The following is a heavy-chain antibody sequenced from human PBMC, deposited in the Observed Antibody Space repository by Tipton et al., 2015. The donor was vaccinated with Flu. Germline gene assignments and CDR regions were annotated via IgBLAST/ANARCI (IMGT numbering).Heavy chain of an antibody. Sequence: GLVKPSETLSRTCTVSGGSLSSGYYWGWFRQPPGKGLEWICSISHGGGTYTNPSLKGRVVLSVDASMSKNEFSLTMTSVTASDTAVYYCARGPRGDTAMVSLGYWGPGILVTVSS. D-gene: IGHD5-18*01. V-gene: IGHV4-38-2*02. CDR3: ARGPRGDTAMVSLGY. CDR1: GGSLSSGYY. CDR2: ISHGGGT. J-gene: IGHJ4*01.